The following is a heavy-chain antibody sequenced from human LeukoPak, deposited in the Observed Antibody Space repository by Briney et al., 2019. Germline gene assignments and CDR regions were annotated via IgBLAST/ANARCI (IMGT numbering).Heavy chain of an antibody. CDR3: ARAGSSGWYYFDY. Sequence: GGSLRLSCAASGFTFSSYAMHWVRQAPGKGLEWVAVISYDGSNKYYADSVKGRFTISRDNSKNTLYLQMNSLSAEDTAVYYCARAGSSGWYYFDYWGQGTLVTVSS. CDR1: GFTFSSYA. D-gene: IGHD6-19*01. V-gene: IGHV3-30-3*01. CDR2: ISYDGSNK. J-gene: IGHJ4*02.